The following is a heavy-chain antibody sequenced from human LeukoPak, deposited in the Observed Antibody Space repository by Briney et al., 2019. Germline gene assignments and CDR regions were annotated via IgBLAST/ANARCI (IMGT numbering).Heavy chain of an antibody. J-gene: IGHJ6*03. Sequence: PSETLSLTCTVSGGSISSSSYYWGWIRQPPGKGLEWIGSIYYSGSTYYNPSLKSRVTISVDTSKNQFSLKLSSVTAADTAVYYCARGRHYYGSRSYYYYYYMDVWGKGTTITVSS. V-gene: IGHV4-39*01. CDR1: GGSISSSSYY. CDR2: IYYSGST. D-gene: IGHD3-10*01. CDR3: ARGRHYYGSRSYYYYYYMDV.